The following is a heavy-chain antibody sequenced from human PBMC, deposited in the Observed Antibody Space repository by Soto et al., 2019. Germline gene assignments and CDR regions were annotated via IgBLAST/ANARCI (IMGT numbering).Heavy chain of an antibody. CDR2: INHSGST. CDR1: GGSFSGYY. J-gene: IGHJ6*02. Sequence: QVQLQQWGAGLLKPSETLSLTCAVYGGSFSGYYWSWIRQPPGKGLEWIWEINHSGSTNYNPSLKSRVTISVATSKNQFSLKLSSVTAADTAVYYCARGAGYYGSGSPYYYGMDVWGQGTTVTVSS. V-gene: IGHV4-34*01. CDR3: ARGAGYYGSGSPYYYGMDV. D-gene: IGHD3-10*01.